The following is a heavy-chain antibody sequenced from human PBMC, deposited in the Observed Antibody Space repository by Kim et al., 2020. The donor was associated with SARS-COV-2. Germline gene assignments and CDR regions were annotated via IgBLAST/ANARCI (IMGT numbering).Heavy chain of an antibody. CDR1: GFTFSAYD. J-gene: IGHJ1*01. CDR3: AKHFGSSGSEFQH. CDR2: ISGSDDST. Sequence: GGSLRLSCAASGFTFSAYDMSWVRQAPGKGLEWVSGISGSDDSTYYADSVKGRFIISRDKSRNTLHLQMNSLSAEDTAVYYCAKHFGSSGSEFQHWGQGTLFTVSS. V-gene: IGHV3-23*01. D-gene: IGHD3-22*01.